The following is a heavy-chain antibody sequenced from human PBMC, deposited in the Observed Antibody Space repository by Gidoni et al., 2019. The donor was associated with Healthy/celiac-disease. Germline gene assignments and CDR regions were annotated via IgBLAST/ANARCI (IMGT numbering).Heavy chain of an antibody. D-gene: IGHD1-7*01. V-gene: IGHV4-59*01. J-gene: IGHJ3*02. Sequence: YGGSTNYNPSLKSRVTISVDTSKNQFSLKLSSVTAADTAVYYCASRKGGELRFDAFDIWGQGTMVTVSS. CDR3: ASRKGGELRFDAFDI. CDR2: YGGST.